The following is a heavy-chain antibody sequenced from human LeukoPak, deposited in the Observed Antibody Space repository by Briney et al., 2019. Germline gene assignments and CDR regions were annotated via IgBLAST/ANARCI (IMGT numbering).Heavy chain of an antibody. Sequence: SQTLSLTCTVSGGSISSDDYYWSSVRQPPGKGLEWIGYIYNSGIPYYNPSLKSRVTISIDTSKNQFSLKLSSVTAADTALYYCARGPIITNSWYWFDHWGQGTLVTVSS. CDR3: ARGPIITNSWYWFDH. D-gene: IGHD5-24*01. V-gene: IGHV4-30-4*01. CDR2: IYNSGIP. CDR1: GGSISSDDYY. J-gene: IGHJ5*02.